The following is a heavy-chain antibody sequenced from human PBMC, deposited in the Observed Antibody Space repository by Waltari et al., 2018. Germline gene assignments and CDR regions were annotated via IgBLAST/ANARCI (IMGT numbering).Heavy chain of an antibody. CDR1: GFTFSSYA. V-gene: IGHV3-23*01. J-gene: IGHJ5*02. D-gene: IGHD6-13*01. CDR2: ISGSGGST. Sequence: EVQLLESGGGLVQPGGSLRLSCVASGFTFSSYAMSWVRQAPGKGLEWVSAISGSGGSTYYADSVKGRFTISRDNSKNTLYLQMNSLRAEDTAVYYCARDSSSWYGNWFDPWGQGTLVTVSS. CDR3: ARDSSSWYGNWFDP.